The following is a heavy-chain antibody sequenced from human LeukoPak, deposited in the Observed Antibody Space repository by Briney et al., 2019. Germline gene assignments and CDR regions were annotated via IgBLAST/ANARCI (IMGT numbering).Heavy chain of an antibody. V-gene: IGHV4-30-4*01. Sequence: SQTLSLTCTVSGGSISSGDYYWSWIRQPPGKGLEWIGYIYYSWSTYYNPSLKSRVAISVDTSKNQFSLKLSSVTAADTAVYYCARGYIVVVPAATADDAFDIWGQGTMVTVSS. CDR2: IYYSWST. J-gene: IGHJ3*02. CDR1: GGSISSGDYY. D-gene: IGHD2-2*01. CDR3: ARGYIVVVPAATADDAFDI.